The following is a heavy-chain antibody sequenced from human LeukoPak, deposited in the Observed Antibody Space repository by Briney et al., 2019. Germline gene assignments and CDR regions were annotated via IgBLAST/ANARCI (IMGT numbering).Heavy chain of an antibody. Sequence: GASVKVSCKASGYTFTGYYMHWVRQAPGQGLEWMGWINPNSGGTNYAQKFQGRVTMTRDTSISTAYMELSRLRSDDTAVYYCARVEEGFNYYDSSDYYLYFDYWGQGTLVTVSS. CDR3: ARVEEGFNYYDSSDYYLYFDY. D-gene: IGHD3-22*01. CDR2: INPNSGGT. CDR1: GYTFTGYY. J-gene: IGHJ4*02. V-gene: IGHV1-2*02.